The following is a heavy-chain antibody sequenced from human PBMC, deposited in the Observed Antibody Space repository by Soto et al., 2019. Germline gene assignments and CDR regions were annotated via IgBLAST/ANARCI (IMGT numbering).Heavy chain of an antibody. CDR1: GYTFTTYY. CDR3: ARDLQPNSLYYYDSSGYVDY. CDR2: INPSGGST. J-gene: IGHJ4*02. D-gene: IGHD3-22*01. Sequence: GASVKVSCKASGYTFTTYYMHWVRQAPGQGLEWMGRINPSGGSTDYAQKIQGRVTMTRDTSTSTVYMEMSSLRSDDTAVYYCARDLQPNSLYYYDSSGYVDYWGQGTLVTVSS. V-gene: IGHV1-46*01.